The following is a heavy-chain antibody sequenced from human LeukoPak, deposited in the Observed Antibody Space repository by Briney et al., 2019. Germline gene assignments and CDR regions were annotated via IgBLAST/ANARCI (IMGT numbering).Heavy chain of an antibody. CDR1: GFTFSSYG. Sequence: GGSLRLSCAASGFTFSSYGMHWVRQAPGKGLEWVAFIRYDGNNKYYADSVKGRFTISRDNSKNTLYLQMNSLRAEDTAVYYCAKDVAGDPTIDYWGQGTLVTVSS. D-gene: IGHD2-21*02. CDR2: IRYDGNNK. J-gene: IGHJ4*02. CDR3: AKDVAGDPTIDY. V-gene: IGHV3-30*02.